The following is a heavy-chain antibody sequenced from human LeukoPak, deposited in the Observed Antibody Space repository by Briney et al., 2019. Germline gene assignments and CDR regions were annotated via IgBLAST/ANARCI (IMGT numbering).Heavy chain of an antibody. V-gene: IGHV1-18*01. CDR2: ISAYNGNT. D-gene: IGHD3-22*01. CDR1: GYTFTSYG. CDR3: ARARNYYDNSGYYYEGDAFDI. Sequence: GASVKVSCKASGYTFTSYGISWVRQAPGQGLEWMGWISAYNGNTNYAQKLQGRVTMTTDTSTSTAYMELRSLRSDDTAVYYCARARNYYDNSGYYYEGDAFDIWGQGTMVTVSS. J-gene: IGHJ3*02.